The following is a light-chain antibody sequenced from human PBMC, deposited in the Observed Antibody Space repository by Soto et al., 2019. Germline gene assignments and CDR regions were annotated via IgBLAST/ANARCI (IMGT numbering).Light chain of an antibody. Sequence: DIQMTQSPSSLSASIGDRVTITCRASQGISTYLGWYQQKPGKVPKSLIYSASNLQSGVPSRFSASGSGTEFPLTITDMQPDDFATYYCQQYYRYPWMFGQGTKVDNK. CDR1: QGISTY. CDR3: QQYYRYPWM. CDR2: SAS. V-gene: IGKV1-16*01. J-gene: IGKJ1*01.